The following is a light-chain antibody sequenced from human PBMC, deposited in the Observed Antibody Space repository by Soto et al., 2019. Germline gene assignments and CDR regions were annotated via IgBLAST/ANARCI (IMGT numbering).Light chain of an antibody. Sequence: DIQITQSPSFLSASVGDRFAITCRERKTICSWLGWYQQTPGKAPKILIYKASTVKSGVPSLFGGSGAGAECTRTISSLHHDDLATFCCQHYNSYSEAFGQGTKVDIK. CDR1: KTICSW. J-gene: IGKJ1*01. CDR3: QHYNSYSEA. CDR2: KAS. V-gene: IGKV1-5*03.